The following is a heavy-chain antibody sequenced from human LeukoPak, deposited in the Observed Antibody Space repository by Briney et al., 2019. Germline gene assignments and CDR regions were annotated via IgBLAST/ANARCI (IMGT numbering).Heavy chain of an antibody. J-gene: IGHJ4*02. V-gene: IGHV3-23*01. CDR3: VKDDGWVQYAN. CDR2: IRTDAVTT. CDR1: GFTFSSHS. D-gene: IGHD5-24*01. Sequence: PRGSLRLSCAASGFTFSSHSMNWVRQAPGKGLEWVSGIRTDAVTTYYADSVKGRFIISRDNSKNTVYLQMNSLSAEDAAVYYCVKDDGWVQYANWGQGTLVTVSS.